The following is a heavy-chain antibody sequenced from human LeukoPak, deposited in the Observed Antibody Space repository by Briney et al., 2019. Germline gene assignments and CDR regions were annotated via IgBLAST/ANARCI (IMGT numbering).Heavy chain of an antibody. CDR2: ISYDGSNK. D-gene: IGHD4-11*01. V-gene: IGHV3-30-3*01. CDR3: ARDLRNAPR. Sequence: GGSLRLSCAASGFTFSSYAMHWVRQAPGKGLEWVAVISYDGSNKYYADSVKGRFTISRDNSKNTLYLQMNSLRAEDTAVYYCARDLRNAPRWGQGTLVTVSS. CDR1: GFTFSSYA. J-gene: IGHJ1*01.